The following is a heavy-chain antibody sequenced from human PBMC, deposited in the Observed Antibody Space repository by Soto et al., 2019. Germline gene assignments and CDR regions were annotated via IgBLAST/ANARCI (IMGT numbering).Heavy chain of an antibody. J-gene: IGHJ5*01. D-gene: IGHD2-21*01. CDR3: APDPYLLDTDASGIYTLALDS. CDR1: GYTFSSYY. V-gene: IGHV1-46*01. Sequence: ASVKVSCDASGYTFSSYYMHWVQQAPGQGLEWMGIINPSGGSTSYAQKLQARVTITRDTSTSTVYMELSSLRSPDTAVYYCAPDPYLLDTDASGIYTLALDS. CDR2: INPSGGST.